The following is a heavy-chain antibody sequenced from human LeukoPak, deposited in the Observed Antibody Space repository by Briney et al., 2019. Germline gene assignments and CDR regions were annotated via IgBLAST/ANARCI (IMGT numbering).Heavy chain of an antibody. CDR2: IYTSGST. Sequence: SETLSLTCTVSGGSISSYYWGWIRQPAGKGLEWIGRIYTSGSTNYNPSLKSRVTMSVDTSKNQFSLKLSSVTAADTAVYYCARGPASLWPIDYWGQGTLVTVSS. J-gene: IGHJ4*02. CDR3: ARGPASLWPIDY. V-gene: IGHV4-4*07. CDR1: GGSISSYY. D-gene: IGHD2/OR15-2a*01.